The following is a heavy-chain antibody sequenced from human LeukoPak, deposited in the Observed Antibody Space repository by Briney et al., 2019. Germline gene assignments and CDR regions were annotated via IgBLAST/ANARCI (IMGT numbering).Heavy chain of an antibody. V-gene: IGHV3-21*01. CDR2: ISTSSTNI. D-gene: IGHD3-9*01. J-gene: IGHJ4*02. Sequence: GGSLRLSCAASGFAFSDYSMNWVRQAPGKGLEWVSCISTSSTNIYYADSVKGRFTISRDNAKNSLYLQMNSLRAEDTAVYYCAREGLRYFDWLFPAWGIFDYWGQGTLDTVSS. CDR1: GFAFSDYS. CDR3: AREGLRYFDWLFPAWGIFDY.